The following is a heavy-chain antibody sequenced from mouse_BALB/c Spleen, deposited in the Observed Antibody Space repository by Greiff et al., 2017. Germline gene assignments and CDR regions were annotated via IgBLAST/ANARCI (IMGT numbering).Heavy chain of an antibody. Sequence: EVMLVESGGGLVKPGGSLKLSCAASGFTFSDYYMYWVRQTPEKRLEWVATISDGGSYTYYPDSVKGRFTISRDNAKNNLYLQMSSLKSEDTAMYYCARDLWDGGAMDYWGQGTSVTVSS. CDR3: ARDLWDGGAMDY. V-gene: IGHV5-4*02. CDR2: ISDGGSYT. D-gene: IGHD4-1*01. CDR1: GFTFSDYY. J-gene: IGHJ4*01.